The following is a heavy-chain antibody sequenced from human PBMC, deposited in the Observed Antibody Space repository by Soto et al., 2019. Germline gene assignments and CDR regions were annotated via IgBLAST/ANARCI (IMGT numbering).Heavy chain of an antibody. CDR1: GGSVRDGSYY. J-gene: IGHJ5*02. V-gene: IGHV4-61*01. CDR2: IYHSGST. D-gene: IGHD1-7*01. CDR3: AGYNWNYYFDP. Sequence: PSETLSLTCTVSGGSVRDGSYYWAWLRQPPGKGLEWIGHIYHSGSTIYNPSLKSRLTISIDTSKSQFSLNLNSMTAADTAVYYCAGYNWNYYFDPWGQGTLVTVSS.